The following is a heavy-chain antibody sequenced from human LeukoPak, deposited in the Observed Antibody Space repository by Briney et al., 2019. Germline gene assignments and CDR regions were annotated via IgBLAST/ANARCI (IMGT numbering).Heavy chain of an antibody. D-gene: IGHD6-19*01. CDR1: GGTFSSYG. CDR2: IVPLFGST. V-gene: IGHV1-69*13. J-gene: IGHJ4*02. CDR3: TRVATHDDGSGTSMFYFDD. Sequence: SVKVSCKASGGTFSSYGVTWVRQAPGRGLEWMGGIVPLFGSTDYAQKFQGRVSITADESTGTVYMGLSSLRSEDTAVYYCTRVATHDDGSGTSMFYFDDWGQGTLVTVSS.